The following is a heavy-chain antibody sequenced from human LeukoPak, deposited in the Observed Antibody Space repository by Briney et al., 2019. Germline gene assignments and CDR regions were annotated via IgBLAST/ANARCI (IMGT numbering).Heavy chain of an antibody. CDR1: GFTFSTYG. V-gene: IGHV3-30*02. J-gene: IGHJ4*02. Sequence: GGSLRLSCAASGFTFSTYGMHWVRRAPGKGLEWVAFIRYDGSNENYTDSVKGRFTISRDNSKNTVYLQMNSLRTEDTAIYYCTKVKEQQLVSTDYWGQGTLVTVSS. CDR3: TKVKEQQLVSTDY. CDR2: IRYDGSNE. D-gene: IGHD1-1*01.